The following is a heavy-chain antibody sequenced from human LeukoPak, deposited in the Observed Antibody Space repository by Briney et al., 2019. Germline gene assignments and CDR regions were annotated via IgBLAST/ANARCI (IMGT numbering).Heavy chain of an antibody. J-gene: IGHJ4*02. CDR3: AKDTRGYFQPFDY. V-gene: IGHV3-74*01. CDR1: GFTFSSYW. Sequence: GGSLRLSCAASGFTFSSYWMHWVRQAPGKGLVWVSRINSDGSGTFYADSVKGRFTISRDNSKNTLYLQMNSLRAEDTAVYYCAKDTRGYFQPFDYWGQGTLVTVSS. D-gene: IGHD2-15*01. CDR2: INSDGSGT.